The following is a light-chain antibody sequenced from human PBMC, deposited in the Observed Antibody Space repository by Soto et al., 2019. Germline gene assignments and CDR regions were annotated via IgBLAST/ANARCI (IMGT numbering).Light chain of an antibody. CDR2: TNN. J-gene: IGLJ1*01. CDR1: SSNIGGNT. Sequence: QSVLTQPPSASGTPGQRVTISCSGSSSNIGGNTVSWYQQFPGTAPKLLIYTNNQRPSGVPDRFSGSKSDTSGSLAISALQSEDEAHYYCAAWDDSLNGHVFGTGTKVTVL. V-gene: IGLV1-44*01. CDR3: AAWDDSLNGHV.